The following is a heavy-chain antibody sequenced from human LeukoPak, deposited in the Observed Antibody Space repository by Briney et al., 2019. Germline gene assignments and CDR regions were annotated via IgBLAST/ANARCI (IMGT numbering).Heavy chain of an antibody. CDR3: AKARGGYYDSSGYYFLFDY. CDR2: ISGSGGST. D-gene: IGHD3-22*01. V-gene: IGHV3-23*01. Sequence: GGSLRLSCAASGFTFSSYAMSWVRQAPGKGLEWVSAISGSGGSTYYADSVKGRFTISRDNSKNTLYLQMNSLRAEVTAVYYCAKARGGYYDSSGYYFLFDYWGQGTLVTVSS. CDR1: GFTFSSYA. J-gene: IGHJ4*02.